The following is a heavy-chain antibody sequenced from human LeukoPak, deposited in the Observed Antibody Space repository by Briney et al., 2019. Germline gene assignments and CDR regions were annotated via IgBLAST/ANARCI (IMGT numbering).Heavy chain of an antibody. D-gene: IGHD5-18*01. CDR1: GGSIRSGGYY. V-gene: IGHV4-31*03. J-gene: IGHJ6*03. CDR3: ASGEVDTAMAMDYYYMDV. Sequence: SETLSLTCTVSGGSIRSGGYYWSWIRQHPGKGLEWIGYIYYSGSTYYNPSLKSRVTISVDTSKNQFSLKLSSVTAADTAVYYCASGEVDTAMAMDYYYMDVWGKGTTVTVSS. CDR2: IYYSGST.